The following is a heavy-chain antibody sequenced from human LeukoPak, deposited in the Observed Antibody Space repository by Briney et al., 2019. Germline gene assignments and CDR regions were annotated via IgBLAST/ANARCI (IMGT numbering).Heavy chain of an antibody. CDR2: IIPIFGIA. CDR1: GGTFSSYA. J-gene: IGHJ6*02. V-gene: IGHV1-69*04. D-gene: IGHD3-16*01. Sequence: SVKVSCKASGGTFSSYAISWVRQAPGQGLEWMGRIIPIFGIANYAQKFQGRVTITADKSTSTAYMELSSLRSEDTAVYYCARVEGLGGMDVWGQGTTVTVSS. CDR3: ARVEGLGGMDV.